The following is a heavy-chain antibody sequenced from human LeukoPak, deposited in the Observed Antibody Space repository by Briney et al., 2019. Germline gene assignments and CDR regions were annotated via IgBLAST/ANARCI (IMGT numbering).Heavy chain of an antibody. Sequence: ASVKVSCKASGYTFTGYYMHWVRQAPGQRLEWMGWINPNSGGTNYAQKFQGRVTMTRDTSISTAYMELSRLRSDDTAVYYCARDQRIQLWLYYYYYMDVWGKGTTVTVSS. J-gene: IGHJ6*03. CDR1: GYTFTGYY. CDR2: INPNSGGT. CDR3: ARDQRIQLWLYYYYYMDV. V-gene: IGHV1-2*02. D-gene: IGHD5-18*01.